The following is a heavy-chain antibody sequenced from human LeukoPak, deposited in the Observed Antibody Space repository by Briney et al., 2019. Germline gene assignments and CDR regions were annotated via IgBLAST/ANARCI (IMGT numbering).Heavy chain of an antibody. CDR2: IYYSGST. J-gene: IGHJ4*02. CDR1: GDSIRNYY. D-gene: IGHD1-26*01. CDR3: ARSREVWVY. Sequence: PSETLSLTCSVSGDSIRNYYWSWIRQPPGKGLEWIGYIYYSGSTNYNPSLKSRVTISIDTSKNQFSLKLTSVTAADTAVYYCARSREVWVYWGQGTLVTVSS. V-gene: IGHV4-59*01.